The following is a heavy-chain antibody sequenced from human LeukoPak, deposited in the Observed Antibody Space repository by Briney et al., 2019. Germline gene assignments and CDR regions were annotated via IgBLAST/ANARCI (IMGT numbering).Heavy chain of an antibody. V-gene: IGHV3-7*01. CDR2: IKQDGSEK. J-gene: IGHJ3*02. CDR3: ARARHRYRRRDAFDI. CDR1: GFTFSSYW. D-gene: IGHD1-14*01. Sequence: PGGSLRLSCAASGFTFSSYWMSWVRQAPGKGLEWVANIKQDGSEKYYVDSVKGRFTISRDNAKNSLFLQMNSLRAEDTAVYYCARARHRYRRRDAFDIWGQGTMVTVSS.